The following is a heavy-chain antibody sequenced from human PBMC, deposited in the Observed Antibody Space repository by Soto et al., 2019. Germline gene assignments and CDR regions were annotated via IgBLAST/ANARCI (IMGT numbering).Heavy chain of an antibody. D-gene: IGHD4-17*01. V-gene: IGHV3-30*18. CDR3: AKDTSTVTTSDYFDY. Sequence: PGGSLRLSCAASGFTFSSYGMHWVRQAPGKGLEWVAVISYDGSNKYYADSVKGRFTISRDNSKNTLYLQMNSLRAEDTAVYYCAKDTSTVTTSDYFDYWGQGT. J-gene: IGHJ4*02. CDR2: ISYDGSNK. CDR1: GFTFSSYG.